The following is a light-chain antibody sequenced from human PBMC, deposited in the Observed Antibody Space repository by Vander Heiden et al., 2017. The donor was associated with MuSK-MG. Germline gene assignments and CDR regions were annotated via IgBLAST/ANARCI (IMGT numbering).Light chain of an antibody. CDR2: SAS. J-gene: IGKJ5*01. V-gene: IGKV3-11*01. Sequence: IVLTQSPATLSASPGERVTLSCRASQDVGTYLAWYHQTPGQPPRLLIYSASNRAPGTPARFSGSGSGTDFTLTISSMEPEDLAVYYCQQRSALPLSITFGQGTRLEIK. CDR3: QQRSALPLSIT. CDR1: QDVGTY.